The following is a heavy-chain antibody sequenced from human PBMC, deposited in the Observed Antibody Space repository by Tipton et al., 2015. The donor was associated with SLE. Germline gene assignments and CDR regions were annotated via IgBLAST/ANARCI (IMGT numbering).Heavy chain of an antibody. CDR2: IYYNGST. V-gene: IGHV4-59*11. CDR1: GDSISSHY. Sequence: ILSLTCTVSGDSISSHYWSWIRQPPGKGLEWIGYIYYNGSTNYNPSLKSRVTISVDTSKNQFSLKLRSVTAADTAVYYCARGREYYSGSGSYWFDYWGQGTLVTVSS. J-gene: IGHJ4*02. CDR3: ARGREYYSGSGSYWFDY. D-gene: IGHD3-10*01.